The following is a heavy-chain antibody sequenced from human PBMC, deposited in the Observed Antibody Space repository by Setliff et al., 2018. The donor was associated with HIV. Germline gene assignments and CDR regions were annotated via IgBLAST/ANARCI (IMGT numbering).Heavy chain of an antibody. CDR1: GFTFSDYY. V-gene: IGHV4-59*08. J-gene: IGHJ3*02. Sequence: PSETLRLSCAASGFTFSDYYWSWIRQPPGKGLEWIGHIYYSGSTSYNPSLRSRVTISVDTSKNQLSLKLTSVTAADTATYYCARPLTASYNFWGVAFAIWGQGTMVTVSS. CDR2: IYYSGST. CDR3: ARPLTASYNFWGVAFAI. D-gene: IGHD3-3*01.